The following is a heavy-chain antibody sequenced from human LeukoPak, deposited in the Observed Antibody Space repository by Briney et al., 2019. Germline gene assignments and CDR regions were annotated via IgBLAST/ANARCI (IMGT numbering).Heavy chain of an antibody. CDR1: GFTFSSYW. CDR2: INPDGSRT. J-gene: IGHJ3*02. Sequence: GGSLRLSCAASGFTFSSYWMHWVRQAPGKGLVWVSRINPDGSRTSYADSVRGRFTISRDNAKDTLYLQMNSLRAEDTAVYYCARGWRSSSSPSDAFDIWGQGTMVTVSS. CDR3: ARGWRSSSSPSDAFDI. D-gene: IGHD6-6*01. V-gene: IGHV3-74*01.